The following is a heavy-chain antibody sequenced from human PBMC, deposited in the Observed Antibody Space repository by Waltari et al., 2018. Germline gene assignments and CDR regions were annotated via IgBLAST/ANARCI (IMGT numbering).Heavy chain of an antibody. Sequence: QVQLVQSGAEVKKPGSSVKVSCKTSGDSFTTFAIVWVRQAPGQRLEYMGAVIPLFDTTSYAQKFQGRVTITADGSTNTAYMELTSLIFDDTAVYYCARAAPDHDGALNWFDPWGQGTLVTVSS. D-gene: IGHD4-17*01. CDR2: VIPLFDTT. CDR1: GDSFTTFA. CDR3: ARAAPDHDGALNWFDP. J-gene: IGHJ5*02. V-gene: IGHV1-69*12.